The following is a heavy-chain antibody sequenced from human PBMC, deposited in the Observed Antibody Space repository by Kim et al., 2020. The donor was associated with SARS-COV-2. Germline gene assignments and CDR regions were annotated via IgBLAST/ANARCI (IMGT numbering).Heavy chain of an antibody. CDR2: THHRENT. CDR1: NGSISDDY. J-gene: IGHJ4*02. CDR3: VKRGRSRGWHISFYFDS. D-gene: IGHD6-19*01. Sequence: SETLSLTCTVSNGSISDDYWSWIRRPPGKGPEWIGDTHHRENTRYNPSLESRLSLSVDTSKNEFSLTLTSVTAADTGIYHCVKRGRSRGWHISFYFDSWGQGSQVTVSS. V-gene: IGHV4-59*08.